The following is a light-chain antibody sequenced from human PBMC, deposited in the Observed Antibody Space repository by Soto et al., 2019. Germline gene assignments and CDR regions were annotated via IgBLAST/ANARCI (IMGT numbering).Light chain of an antibody. CDR1: QSVGASY. V-gene: IGKV3-20*01. CDR2: GAS. CDR3: HQYGSSPYT. Sequence: EIVLTQSPGTLSLSPGERATLSCRASQSVGASYLAWYQQKPGQAPRLLIYGASSRATGIPDRFGGSGSGTDFTLTISRLEPEDFALYYCHQYGSSPYTFGQGTKLEIK. J-gene: IGKJ2*01.